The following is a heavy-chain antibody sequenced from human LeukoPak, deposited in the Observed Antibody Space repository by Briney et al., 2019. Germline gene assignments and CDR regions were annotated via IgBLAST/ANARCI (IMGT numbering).Heavy chain of an antibody. CDR3: ASYSPIAAAGHGDAFDI. V-gene: IGHV3-9*03. J-gene: IGHJ3*02. Sequence: PGRSLRLSCAASGFTFDDYAMHWVRQAPGKGLEWVSGISWNSGSIDYADSVKGRFTISRDNAKNSLYLQMNSLRAEDMAVYYCASYSPIAAAGHGDAFDIWGQGTMVTVSS. CDR2: ISWNSGSI. CDR1: GFTFDDYA. D-gene: IGHD6-13*01.